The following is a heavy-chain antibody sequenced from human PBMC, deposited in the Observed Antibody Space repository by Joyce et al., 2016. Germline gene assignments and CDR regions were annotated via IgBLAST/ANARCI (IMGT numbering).Heavy chain of an antibody. Sequence: QVKLQESGPGLVKPSGTLSLTCAVSGASISGSHWWSWVRQAPGQGLEWIGEVYHTGNTNYNPSLESRVTISVHKSKTQFSLNLTSVTAADTATYYCARGASGWYGDYYYYSGMDVWGQGTTVSASS. CDR1: GASISGSHW. V-gene: IGHV4-4*02. CDR2: VYHTGNT. D-gene: IGHD6-19*01. CDR3: ARGASGWYGDYYYYSGMDV. J-gene: IGHJ6*02.